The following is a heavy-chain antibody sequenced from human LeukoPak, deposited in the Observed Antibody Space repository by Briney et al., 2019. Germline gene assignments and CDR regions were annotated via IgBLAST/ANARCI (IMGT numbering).Heavy chain of an antibody. V-gene: IGHV1-2*02. CDR1: GDTFTAYY. D-gene: IGHD7-27*01. CDR2: INPNSGVT. CDR3: ATDKTKVNWGPYYYYVLDV. J-gene: IGHJ6*02. Sequence: ASVKVSCKASGDTFTAYYVHWVRQAPGQGLEWMGYINPNSGVTKFAQKFQGRVTMTRDTSIITAYMEMSRLRSDDAAVYYCATDKTKVNWGPYYYYVLDVWGQGTTVAVSS.